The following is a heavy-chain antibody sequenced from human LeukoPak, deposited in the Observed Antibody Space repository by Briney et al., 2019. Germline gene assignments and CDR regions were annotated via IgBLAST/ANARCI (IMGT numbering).Heavy chain of an antibody. D-gene: IGHD1-26*01. J-gene: IGHJ4*02. Sequence: QAGGSLRLSCSTSGFTFSTYWIGWVRQTPGKGLEWVAHINPEESEKNYINSVKGRFTISRDNAKNSLYLQMNSLTDEDTAVYYCVRDKVNGARMGSLFDYWGQGTLVTVSS. CDR3: VRDKVNGARMGSLFDY. CDR1: GFTFSTYW. CDR2: INPEESEK. V-gene: IGHV3-7*01.